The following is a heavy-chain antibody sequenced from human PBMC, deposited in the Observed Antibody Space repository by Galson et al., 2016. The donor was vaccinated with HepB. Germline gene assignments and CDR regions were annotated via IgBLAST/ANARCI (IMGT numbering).Heavy chain of an antibody. Sequence: SETLSLTCGLFNGSLSNYYWSWIRQTPGKGLEWIGEINHRGTTNNNPSLKSRPPMSIDTSKNQFSLKLSSVTAADTAVYYCAGGSKDTFVHRRLGGIFDSWGQGTLVAVSS. CDR3: AGGSKDTFVHRRLGGIFDS. D-gene: IGHD3-16*01. CDR1: NGSLSNYY. CDR2: INHRGTT. V-gene: IGHV4-34*04. J-gene: IGHJ4*02.